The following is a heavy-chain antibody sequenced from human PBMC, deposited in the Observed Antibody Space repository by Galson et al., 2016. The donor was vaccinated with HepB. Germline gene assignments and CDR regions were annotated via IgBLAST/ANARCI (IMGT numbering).Heavy chain of an antibody. CDR1: GDSVSSPTW. CDR2: IYHRGTT. Sequence: SETLSLTCAVSGDSVSSPTWWTWVRQPPGKGLEWIGEIYHRGTTHYDPSLKGRVTISLDKSNNQFSLNVTSVTAADTAFYYLARAVGATRLDSWGQGTLVAVAS. V-gene: IGHV4-4*02. CDR3: ARAVGATRLDS. J-gene: IGHJ4*02. D-gene: IGHD1-26*01.